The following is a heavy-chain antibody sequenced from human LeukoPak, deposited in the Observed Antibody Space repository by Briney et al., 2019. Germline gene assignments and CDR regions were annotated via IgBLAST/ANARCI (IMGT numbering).Heavy chain of an antibody. CDR2: IYYSGST. J-gene: IGHJ3*02. D-gene: IGHD3-16*01. CDR3: ARRNVLTEGEAFDI. Sequence: SETLSLTCTVAGGSISSYYWSWIRQPPGKGLEWIGYIYYSGSTNYNPSLKSRVTISVDTSKNQFSLKLSSVTAADTAVYYCARRNVLTEGEAFDIWGQGTLVTVSS. CDR1: GGSISSYY. V-gene: IGHV4-59*01.